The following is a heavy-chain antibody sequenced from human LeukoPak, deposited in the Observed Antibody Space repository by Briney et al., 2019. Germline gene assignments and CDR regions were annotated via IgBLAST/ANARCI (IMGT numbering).Heavy chain of an antibody. Sequence: GESLKISCKGSGYSFTSYWIGWVRQMPGKGLEWMGIIYPGDSDTRYSPSFQGQVTISADKSISTAYLQWSSLKASDTAMYYCALGGYYYDSSGYPDCWGQGTLVTVSS. CDR3: ALGGYYYDSSGYPDC. V-gene: IGHV5-51*01. D-gene: IGHD3-22*01. CDR1: GYSFTSYW. CDR2: IYPGDSDT. J-gene: IGHJ4*02.